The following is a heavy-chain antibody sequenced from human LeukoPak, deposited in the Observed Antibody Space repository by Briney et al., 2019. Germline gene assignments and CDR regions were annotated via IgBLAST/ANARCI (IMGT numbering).Heavy chain of an antibody. D-gene: IGHD3-3*01. CDR3: ARGLGVAFHYSYFYLTS. V-gene: IGHV1-8*02. Sequence: ASVKVSCKPYGYTFTAYDINWLRQAAGQGLEWMGWMNPSSGRTSYSQQFQGRVTMTGDTSTRTAYMELSGLKSEDTAVYYCARGLGVAFHYSYFYLTSGAKGPRSPSP. CDR2: MNPSSGRT. J-gene: IGHJ6*03. CDR1: GYTFTAYD.